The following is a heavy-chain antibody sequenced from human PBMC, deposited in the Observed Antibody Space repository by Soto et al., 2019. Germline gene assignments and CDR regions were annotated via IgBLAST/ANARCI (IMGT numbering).Heavy chain of an antibody. J-gene: IGHJ5*02. Sequence: TLCLACSVSGGSIGSVGDYWSCIRQHPGKGLEWIGYIYYSGSTYYNPSLKSRVTISVDTSKNQFSLKLSSVTAADTAVYYCARAYQLPHNWFDPWGQGTLVTVSS. CDR3: ARAYQLPHNWFDP. CDR1: GGSIGSVGDY. D-gene: IGHD2-2*01. V-gene: IGHV4-31*03. CDR2: IYYSGST.